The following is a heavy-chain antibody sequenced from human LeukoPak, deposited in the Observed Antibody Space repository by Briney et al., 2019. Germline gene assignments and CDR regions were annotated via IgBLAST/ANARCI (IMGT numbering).Heavy chain of an antibody. J-gene: IGHJ4*02. D-gene: IGHD3-22*01. CDR2: ISWNSGSI. Sequence: GGSLRLSCAASGFTFSSYAMHWVRQAPGKGLEWVSGISWNSGSIGYADSVKGRFTISRDNAKNSLYLQMNSLRAEDTALYYCAKEVYYYDSSGYYSLLHWGQGTLVTVSS. CDR3: AKEVYYYDSSGYYSLLH. CDR1: GFTFSSYA. V-gene: IGHV3-9*01.